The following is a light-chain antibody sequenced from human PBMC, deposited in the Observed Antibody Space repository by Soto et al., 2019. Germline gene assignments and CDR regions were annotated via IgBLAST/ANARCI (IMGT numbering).Light chain of an antibody. J-gene: IGKJ1*01. Sequence: EIVMTQSPATLSVSPGERATLSCRASQSVSDHLAWYQQKPGQAPRLLIYGASSRATGIPDRFSGSGSGTDFTLTITSLQSEDSGVYYCQQYTDWPTTFGQGTKVDIK. V-gene: IGKV3D-15*01. CDR3: QQYTDWPTT. CDR2: GAS. CDR1: QSVSDH.